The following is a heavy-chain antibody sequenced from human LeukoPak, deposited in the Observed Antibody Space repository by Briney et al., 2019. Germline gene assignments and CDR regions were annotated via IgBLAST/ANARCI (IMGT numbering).Heavy chain of an antibody. CDR2: IYSGGST. CDR1: GFTFGDYA. J-gene: IGHJ4*02. Sequence: GGSLRLSCTASGFTFGDYAMSWVRQAPGKGLEWVSVIYSGGSTYYADSVKGRFTISRDNSKNTLYLQMNSLRAEDTAVYYCARDLGDGGPDYWGQGTLVTVSS. D-gene: IGHD4-23*01. CDR3: ARDLGDGGPDY. V-gene: IGHV3-53*01.